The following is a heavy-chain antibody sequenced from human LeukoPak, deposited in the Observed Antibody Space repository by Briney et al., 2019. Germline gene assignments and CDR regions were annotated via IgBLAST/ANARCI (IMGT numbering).Heavy chain of an antibody. V-gene: IGHV4-61*02. J-gene: IGHJ5*02. CDR1: GGSISSGSYY. CDR3: ARDYSSSWYVNWFDP. CDR2: IYTSGST. Sequence: SQTLSLTCTVSGGSISSGSYYWRWIRQPAGKGLEWIGRIYTSGSTNYNPSLKSRVTISVDTSKNQFSLKLSSVTAADTAVYYCARDYSSSWYVNWFDPWGQGTLVTVSS. D-gene: IGHD6-13*01.